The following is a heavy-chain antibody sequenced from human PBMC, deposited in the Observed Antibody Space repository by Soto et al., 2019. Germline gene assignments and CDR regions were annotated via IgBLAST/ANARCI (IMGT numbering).Heavy chain of an antibody. CDR3: AREYTAWPLAYGLDV. D-gene: IGHD2-2*02. Sequence: GGSLRHSWVGSGFTFSTYIINGGRQAPGKGLEWVSSISSRSDIYYADSVKGRFTISRDNAKNSVSLQMNSLRAEDTAVYYCAREYTAWPLAYGLDVWGQGTTVTVSS. CDR2: ISSRSDI. J-gene: IGHJ6*02. CDR1: GFTFSTYI. V-gene: IGHV3-21*01.